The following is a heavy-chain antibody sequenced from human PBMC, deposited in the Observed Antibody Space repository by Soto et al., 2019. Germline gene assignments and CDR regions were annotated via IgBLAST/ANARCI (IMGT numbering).Heavy chain of an antibody. J-gene: IGHJ2*01. CDR1: GGTFSSYA. V-gene: IGHV1-69*01. CDR3: ARGYSYGYYWYFDL. D-gene: IGHD5-18*01. CDR2: IIPIFGTA. Sequence: QVQLVQSGAEVKKPXSXXKVSCKASGGTFSSYAISWVRQAPGQGLEWMGGIIPIFGTANYAQKFQGRVTITADESTSTAYMELSSLRSEDTAVYYCARGYSYGYYWYFDLWGRGTLVTVSS.